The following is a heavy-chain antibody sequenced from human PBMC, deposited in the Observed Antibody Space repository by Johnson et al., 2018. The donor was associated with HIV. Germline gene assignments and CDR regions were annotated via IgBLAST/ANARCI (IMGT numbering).Heavy chain of an antibody. CDR1: GFTFSSYW. V-gene: IGHV3-7*02. Sequence: VQLVESGGGLVQPGGSLRLSCAASGFTFSSYWMSWVRQAPGKGLEWVANIKQDGSEKYYVDSVKGRFTISRDNAKNTLYLLMNSLRPEDTAVYYCAKGLLGSLRAFDFRGQGTMVTVSA. J-gene: IGHJ3*01. CDR2: IKQDGSEK. CDR3: AKGLLGSLRAFDF. D-gene: IGHD3-10*01.